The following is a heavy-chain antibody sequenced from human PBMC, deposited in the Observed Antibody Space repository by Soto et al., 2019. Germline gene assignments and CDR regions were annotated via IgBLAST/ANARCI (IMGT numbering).Heavy chain of an antibody. CDR3: VRTEMTTLPNFAY. Sequence: ASVKVSCTASGYTFTGYYLHWVRQAPGQDLEWMGWINPNSGMTNSAQKFQGRVTMTRDTSITTAYMELSRLNSDDTAVYYCVRTEMTTLPNFAYWGKGTQVTVPS. CDR1: GYTFTGYY. D-gene: IGHD4-4*01. V-gene: IGHV1-2*02. CDR2: INPNSGMT. J-gene: IGHJ4*02.